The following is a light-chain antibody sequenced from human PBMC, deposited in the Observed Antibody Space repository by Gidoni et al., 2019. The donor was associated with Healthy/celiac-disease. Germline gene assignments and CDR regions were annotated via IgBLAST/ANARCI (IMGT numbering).Light chain of an antibody. Sequence: DIQMTQSPSSLSESVGDRVTITCQASQDISNYLNWYQQKPGKAPKLLIYDASNLETGVPSRFSGSGSGTDFTFTISSLQPEDIATYYCQQYDNLPSVFGPETKVDIK. CDR2: DAS. V-gene: IGKV1-33*01. CDR1: QDISNY. J-gene: IGKJ3*01. CDR3: QQYDNLPSV.